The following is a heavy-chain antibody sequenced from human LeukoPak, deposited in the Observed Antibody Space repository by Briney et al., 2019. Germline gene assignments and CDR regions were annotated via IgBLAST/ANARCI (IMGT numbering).Heavy chain of an antibody. Sequence: PSETLSLTCTVSGGSISSGDYYWSWIRQPPGKGLEWIAYMYYSGSTYYNPSLKSRVTMSADTSKNQLSLKLSSVTAADTAIFYCARHRAEMATITDDAFDMWGQGTMVTVSS. J-gene: IGHJ3*02. CDR3: ARHRAEMATITDDAFDM. CDR1: GGSISSGDYY. V-gene: IGHV4-30-4*01. D-gene: IGHD5-24*01. CDR2: MYYSGST.